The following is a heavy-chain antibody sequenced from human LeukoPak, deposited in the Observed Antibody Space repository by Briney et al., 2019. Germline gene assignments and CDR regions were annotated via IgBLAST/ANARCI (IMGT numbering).Heavy chain of an antibody. CDR3: AKAKGWDRGYDY. Sequence: SGGSLRLSCAASGFTFSSYAMSWVRQAPGKGLEWVAAISGSGGSTYYADSVKGRFTISRDNSKNTLYLQMNSLRAEDTAVYYCAKAKGWDRGYDYWGQGTLVTVSS. D-gene: IGHD5-12*01. V-gene: IGHV3-23*01. J-gene: IGHJ4*02. CDR1: GFTFSSYA. CDR2: ISGSGGST.